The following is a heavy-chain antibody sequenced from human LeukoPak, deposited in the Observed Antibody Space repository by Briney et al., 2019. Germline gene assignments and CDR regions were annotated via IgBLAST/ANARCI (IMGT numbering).Heavy chain of an antibody. V-gene: IGHV1-8*03. CDR1: GYTFTSYD. CDR3: ARGCSSTSCYVLDAFDI. J-gene: IGHJ3*02. D-gene: IGHD2-2*01. CDR2: MNPNSGNT. Sequence: GASVKVSCKASGYTFTSYDINWVRQATGRGLEWMGWMNPNSGNTGYAQKFQGRVTLTRNTSISTAYMELSSLRSEDTAVYYCARGCSSTSCYVLDAFDIWGQGTMVTVSS.